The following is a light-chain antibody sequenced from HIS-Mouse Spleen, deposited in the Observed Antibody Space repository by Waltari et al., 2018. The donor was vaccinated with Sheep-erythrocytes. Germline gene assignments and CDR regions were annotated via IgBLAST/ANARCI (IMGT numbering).Light chain of an antibody. Sequence: SYELTQPPSVSVSPGQTASITCPGDKLGDKYACWYQQKPGQSPVLVIYQDSKRPSGMPERFSGSNSGNTATLTISGTQAMDEADYYCQAWDSSTAWVFGGGTKLTVL. CDR3: QAWDSSTAWV. V-gene: IGLV3-1*01. CDR1: KLGDKY. J-gene: IGLJ3*02. CDR2: QDS.